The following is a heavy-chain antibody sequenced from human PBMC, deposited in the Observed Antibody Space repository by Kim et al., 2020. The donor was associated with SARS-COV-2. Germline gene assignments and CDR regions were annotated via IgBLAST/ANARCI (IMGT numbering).Heavy chain of an antibody. Sequence: GGSLRLSCAASGFTFTSDWMNWVRQAPGKGLEWVAKINEDGSERYYINSVEGRLTISRDNAKNSLYLQMNSLRAEDTGVYYCARDRRYSLDYWGQGTLVTVSS. CDR2: INEDGSER. V-gene: IGHV3-7*01. CDR3: ARDRRYSLDY. CDR1: GFTFTSDW. J-gene: IGHJ4*02. D-gene: IGHD2-15*01.